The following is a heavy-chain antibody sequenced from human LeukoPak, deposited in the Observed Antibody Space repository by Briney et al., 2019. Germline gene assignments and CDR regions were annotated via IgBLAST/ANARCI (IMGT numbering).Heavy chain of an antibody. CDR2: ISGSGGST. J-gene: IGHJ4*02. D-gene: IGHD6-13*01. CDR1: VFGFNIYA. CDR3: AKDRLVHDS. Sequence: GGSLRLSCVASVFGFNIYAMSWVRQAPGKGLEWVSVISGSGGSTDYADSVKGRFTISRDNSNNTLYLQMNSLRADDTAVYYCAKDRLVHDSWGQGTLVTVSS. V-gene: IGHV3-23*01.